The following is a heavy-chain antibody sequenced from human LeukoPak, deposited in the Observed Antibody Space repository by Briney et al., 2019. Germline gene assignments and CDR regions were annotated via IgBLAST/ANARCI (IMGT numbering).Heavy chain of an antibody. Sequence: ASVKVSCKASGYTFTGYYMHWVRQAPGQGLEWMGWINPNSGGTNYAQKFQGWVTMTRDTSISTAYMELSRLRSDDTAVYYCARVSKGDYSSGSYLFDYWGQGTLVTVSS. V-gene: IGHV1-2*04. D-gene: IGHD3-10*01. CDR3: ARVSKGDYSSGSYLFDY. CDR1: GYTFTGYY. CDR2: INPNSGGT. J-gene: IGHJ4*02.